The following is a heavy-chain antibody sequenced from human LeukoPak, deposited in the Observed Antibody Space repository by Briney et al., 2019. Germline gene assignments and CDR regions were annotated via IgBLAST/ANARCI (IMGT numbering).Heavy chain of an antibody. Sequence: ASVTVSCKASGYTFTGYYMHWVRQAPGQGLEWMGWINPNSGGANYAQKFQGRVTMTRDTSISTAYMELSRLRSDDTAVYYCARVLRNYDILTGYAYFDYWGQGTLVTVSS. V-gene: IGHV1-2*02. CDR1: GYTFTGYY. J-gene: IGHJ4*02. CDR2: INPNSGGA. D-gene: IGHD3-9*01. CDR3: ARVLRNYDILTGYAYFDY.